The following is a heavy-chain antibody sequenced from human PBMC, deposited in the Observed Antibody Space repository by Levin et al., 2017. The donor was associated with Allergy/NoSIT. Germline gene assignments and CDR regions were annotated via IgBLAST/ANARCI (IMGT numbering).Heavy chain of an antibody. CDR2: ISSSSSYI. CDR1: GFTFSSYS. CDR3: ARDFVKDTAMAQLWYYYYYMDG. D-gene: IGHD5-18*01. J-gene: IGHJ6*03. V-gene: IGHV3-21*01. Sequence: GGSLRLSCAASGFTFSSYSMNWVRQAPGKGLEWVSSISSSSSYIYYADSVKGRFTISRDNAKNSLYLQMNSLRAEDTAVYYCARDFVKDTAMAQLWYYYYYMDGWGKGTTVTVSS.